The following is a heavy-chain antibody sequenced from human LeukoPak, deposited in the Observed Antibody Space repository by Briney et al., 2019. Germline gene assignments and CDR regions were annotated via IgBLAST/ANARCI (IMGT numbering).Heavy chain of an antibody. V-gene: IGHV1-8*01. D-gene: IGHD3-9*01. J-gene: IGHJ3*02. Sequence: ASVKVSCKASGYTFSSYDINWVRQATGQGLEWMGWMNPNSGNTGYAQKFQGRVTMTRNTSISTAYMELSSLRSEDTAVYYCAREVDILAVTYAFDIWGQGTMVTVSS. CDR1: GYTFSSYD. CDR3: AREVDILAVTYAFDI. CDR2: MNPNSGNT.